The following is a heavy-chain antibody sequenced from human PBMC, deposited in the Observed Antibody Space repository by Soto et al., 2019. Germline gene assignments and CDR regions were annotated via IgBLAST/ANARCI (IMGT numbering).Heavy chain of an antibody. CDR2: ISAYNGNT. J-gene: IGHJ5*02. CDR3: AREHYGNSAWFDL. CDR1: GYTFTSYG. V-gene: IGHV1-18*01. D-gene: IGHD3-10*01. Sequence: ASVKVSCKASGYTFTSYGISWVRQAPGQGLEWMGWISAYNGNTNYAQKLQGRVTMTTNTSTSTAYMELRSLRSEDTAVYYCAREHYGNSAWFDLWGQGTLVIVSS.